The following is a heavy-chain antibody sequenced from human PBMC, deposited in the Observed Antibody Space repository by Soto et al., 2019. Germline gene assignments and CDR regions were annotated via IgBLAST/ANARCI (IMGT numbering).Heavy chain of an antibody. CDR1: GYSFPKYW. Sequence: GESLKISCKGSGYSFPKYWIGWVRQMPGKALEWMGIIYPDDTDTRYSPSFEGQVIISGDKSINTAYLHWIGLRASDTAMYYCARPWAVGAPDAFDIWGPGTMVTVSS. J-gene: IGHJ3*02. V-gene: IGHV5-51*01. D-gene: IGHD1-26*01. CDR2: IYPDDTDT. CDR3: ARPWAVGAPDAFDI.